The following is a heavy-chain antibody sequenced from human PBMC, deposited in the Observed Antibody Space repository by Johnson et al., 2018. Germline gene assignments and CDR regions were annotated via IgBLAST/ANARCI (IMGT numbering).Heavy chain of an antibody. J-gene: IGHJ1*01. Sequence: QLVESGAEVKKPGXSVKXSCXASGGTFRSYVISWVRQAPGQGLEWMGGIIPMFGTTNYAQKFQGRVTIIADESTSTAYMEVSSLRSEDTAVYYVAREVAAVGIAPAEYFQHGGQGTLVTVSS. CDR3: AREVAAVGIAPAEYFQH. V-gene: IGHV1-69*01. CDR2: IIPMFGTT. CDR1: GGTFRSYV. D-gene: IGHD6-13*01.